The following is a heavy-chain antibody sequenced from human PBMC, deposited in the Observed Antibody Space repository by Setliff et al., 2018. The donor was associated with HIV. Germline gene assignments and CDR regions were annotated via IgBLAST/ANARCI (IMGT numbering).Heavy chain of an antibody. CDR3: ASQSYDYVWGSYRYTSLDY. V-gene: IGHV4-39*01. CDR1: GGSISSSSYY. J-gene: IGHJ4*02. Sequence: PSETLSLTCTVSGGSISSSSYYWGWIRQPPGKGLEWIGSIYYSGSTYYNPSLKSRVTISVDTSKNQFSLKLSSVTAADTAVYYCASQSYDYVWGSYRYTSLDYWGQGTLVTVSS. CDR2: IYYSGST. D-gene: IGHD3-16*02.